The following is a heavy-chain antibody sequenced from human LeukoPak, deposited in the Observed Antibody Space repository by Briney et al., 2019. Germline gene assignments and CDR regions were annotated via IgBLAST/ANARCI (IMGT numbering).Heavy chain of an antibody. CDR2: ISGSGGST. CDR3: AKAGCSSTSCYSVY. D-gene: IGHD2-2*01. Sequence: PGGSLRLSCAASGFTFSSYAMSWVRQAPGKGLEWVSAISGSGGSTYYADSVKGRFTISRDNSKNTLYLQMNSLRAEDTAVYYCAKAGCSSTSCYSVYWGQGTLVTVSS. J-gene: IGHJ4*02. CDR1: GFTFSSYA. V-gene: IGHV3-23*01.